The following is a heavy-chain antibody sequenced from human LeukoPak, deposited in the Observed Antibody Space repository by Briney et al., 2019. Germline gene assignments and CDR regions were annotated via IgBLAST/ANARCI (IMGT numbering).Heavy chain of an antibody. V-gene: IGHV4-38-2*01. CDR1: GYSISSGYY. J-gene: IGHJ3*02. Sequence: SETLSLTCAVSGYSISSGYYWGWIRQPPGKGLEWIGSIYHSGNIYYNPSLKSRVTISVDTSKNQFSLNLSSVTAADTAVYYCARSPRPCSSTSCYAKTADGAFDNWGQGTMVTVSS. D-gene: IGHD2-2*01. CDR3: ARSPRPCSSTSCYAKTADGAFDN. CDR2: IYHSGNI.